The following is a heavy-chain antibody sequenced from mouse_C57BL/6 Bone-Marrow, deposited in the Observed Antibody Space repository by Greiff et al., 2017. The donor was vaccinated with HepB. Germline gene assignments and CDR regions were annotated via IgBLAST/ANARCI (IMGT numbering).Heavy chain of an antibody. V-gene: IGHV5-6*02. CDR3: ARPHYYGSSWYFDV. J-gene: IGHJ1*03. Sequence: EVKLVESGGDLVKPGGSLKLSCAASGFTFSSYGMSWVRQTPDKRLEWVATISSGGSYTYYPDSVKGRFTISRDNAKNTLYLQMSSLKSEDTAMYYCARPHYYGSSWYFDVWGTGTTVTVSS. CDR2: ISSGGSYT. D-gene: IGHD1-1*01. CDR1: GFTFSSYG.